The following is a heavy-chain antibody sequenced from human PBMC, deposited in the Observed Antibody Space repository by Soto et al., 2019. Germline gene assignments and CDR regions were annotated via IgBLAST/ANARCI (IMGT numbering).Heavy chain of an antibody. D-gene: IGHD6-19*01. CDR3: ARSQYSSGWHNGFDP. J-gene: IGHJ5*02. CDR1: GFTFSDYY. V-gene: IGHV3-11*06. CDR2: ISSSSSYT. Sequence: ESGGGLVKPGGSLRLSCAASGFTFSDYYMSWIRQAPGKGLEWVSYISSSSSYTNYADSVKGRFTISRDNAKNSLYLQMNSLRAEDTAVYYCARSQYSSGWHNGFDPWGQGTLVTVSS.